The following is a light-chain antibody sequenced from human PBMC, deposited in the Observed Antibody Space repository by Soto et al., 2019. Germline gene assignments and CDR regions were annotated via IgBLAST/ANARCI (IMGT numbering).Light chain of an antibody. V-gene: IGKV1-5*01. CDR1: QSIRSW. Sequence: DIQMTPSPSTLSASVGDRVTITCRASQSIRSWLAWYQQKPGIVPKLLIYDASSLEIGVPSRFSGSGSVTEFTLTISSLQPDDFATYYCQQYNSYSPFGGGTKVDIK. CDR3: QQYNSYSP. J-gene: IGKJ4*01. CDR2: DAS.